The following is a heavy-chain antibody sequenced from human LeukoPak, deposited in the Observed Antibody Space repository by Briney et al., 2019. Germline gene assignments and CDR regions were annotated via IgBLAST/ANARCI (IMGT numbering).Heavy chain of an antibody. CDR3: TTDLDIVVVPAAKYFDP. D-gene: IGHD2-2*03. V-gene: IGHV3-66*01. Sequence: GGSLRLSCAASGFTVSSNYMSWVRQAPGKGLEWVSVIYSGGSTYYADSVKGRFTISRDDSKNTLYLQMNSLKTEDTAVYYCTTDLDIVVVPAAKYFDPWGQGTLVTVSS. CDR1: GFTVSSNY. CDR2: IYSGGST. J-gene: IGHJ5*02.